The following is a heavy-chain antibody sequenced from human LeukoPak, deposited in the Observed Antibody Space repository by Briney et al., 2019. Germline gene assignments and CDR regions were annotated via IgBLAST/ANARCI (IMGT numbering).Heavy chain of an antibody. D-gene: IGHD5-12*01. CDR3: VRDGGVSGYDLLDY. V-gene: IGHV3-7*01. Sequence: GSLRLSCAASGFAFSDYWMTWVRQAPGKGLEWVAHINQDGSKEHYMDSVKARFTISRDNAKNSLSLQMNSLRAEDTAVYYCVRDGGVSGYDLLDYWGQGTLVTVSS. J-gene: IGHJ4*02. CDR1: GFAFSDYW. CDR2: INQDGSKE.